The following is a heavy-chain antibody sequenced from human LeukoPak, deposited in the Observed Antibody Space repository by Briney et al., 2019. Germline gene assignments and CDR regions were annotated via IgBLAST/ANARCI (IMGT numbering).Heavy chain of an antibody. D-gene: IGHD2/OR15-2a*01. CDR2: MSGSGGST. J-gene: IGHJ4*02. V-gene: IGHV3-23*01. CDR1: GFTFSNFA. Sequence: GGSLRLSCAASGFTFSNFAMNWVRQAPGKGLEWVSGMSGSGGSTYYADSVKGRFTISRDNSKNTLYLQMNSLRAEDTAVYYCAKSLSPTSPIDYWGQGTLVTVSS. CDR3: AKSLSPTSPIDY.